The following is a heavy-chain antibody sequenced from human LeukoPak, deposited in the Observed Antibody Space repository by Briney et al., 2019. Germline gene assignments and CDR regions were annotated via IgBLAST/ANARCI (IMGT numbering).Heavy chain of an antibody. V-gene: IGHV3-64*01. CDR3: ARSQTKKLVYFDY. CDR1: GFTFSSYA. J-gene: IGHJ4*02. D-gene: IGHD1/OR15-1a*01. Sequence: GGSLRLSCAASGFTFSSYAMHWVRQAPGKGLEYVSAISSNGGSTYYANSVKGRFTISRDNSKNTLYLQMGSLRAEDMAVYYCARSQTKKLVYFDYWGQGTLVTVSS. CDR2: ISSNGGST.